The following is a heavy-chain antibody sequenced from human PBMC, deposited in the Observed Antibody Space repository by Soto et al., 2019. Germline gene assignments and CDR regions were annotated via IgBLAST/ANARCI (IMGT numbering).Heavy chain of an antibody. CDR3: SRVREYGDYVFAFDI. Sequence: PGKGLEWVSVIYSGGSTYYADSVKGRFTISRHNSKNTLYLQMNSLRAEDTAVYFFSRVREYGDYVFAFDIWGQGT. D-gene: IGHD4-17*01. CDR2: IYSGGST. J-gene: IGHJ3*02. V-gene: IGHV3-53*04.